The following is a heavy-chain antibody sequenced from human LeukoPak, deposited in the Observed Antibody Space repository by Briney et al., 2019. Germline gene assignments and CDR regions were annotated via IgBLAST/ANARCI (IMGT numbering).Heavy chain of an antibody. CDR3: ARQLLRFLEWLSNPGAFDI. CDR1: GYSIGSGYY. J-gene: IGHJ3*02. D-gene: IGHD3-3*01. Sequence: SETLSLTCAVSGYSIGSGYYWGWIRQPPGKGLEWIGSIYHSGSTYYNPSLKSRVTISVDTSKNQSSLELSSVTAADTALYYCARQLLRFLEWLSNPGAFDIWGQGTLVTVSS. CDR2: IYHSGST. V-gene: IGHV4-38-2*01.